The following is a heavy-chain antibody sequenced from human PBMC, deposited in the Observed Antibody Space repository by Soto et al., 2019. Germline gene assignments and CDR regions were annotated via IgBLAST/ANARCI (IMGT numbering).Heavy chain of an antibody. Sequence: GESLKISCKGSGYSFTSYWIGWVRQMPGKGLEWMGIIYPGDSDTRYSPSFQGQVTISADKSNSTAYLQWSSLKASDTAMYYCARQGYYGSGSYLQYYYYGMDVWGQGTTVTVSS. D-gene: IGHD3-10*01. J-gene: IGHJ6*02. CDR1: GYSFTSYW. V-gene: IGHV5-51*01. CDR2: IYPGDSDT. CDR3: ARQGYYGSGSYLQYYYYGMDV.